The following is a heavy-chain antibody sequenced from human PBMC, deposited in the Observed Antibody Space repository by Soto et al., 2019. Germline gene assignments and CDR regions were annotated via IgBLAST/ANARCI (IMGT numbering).Heavy chain of an antibody. J-gene: IGHJ5*02. D-gene: IGHD3-22*01. V-gene: IGHV1-18*01. CDR3: ARRVNYYDRAGWFDP. CDR2: ISAYNGNT. CDR1: GYTFTSYG. Sequence: ASVKVSCKASGYTFTSYGISWVRQAPGQGLEWMGWISAYNGNTNYAQKLQGRVTMTTDTSTSTAYMELRSLRSDDTAVYYCARRVNYYDRAGWFDPWGQGNLVTVSS.